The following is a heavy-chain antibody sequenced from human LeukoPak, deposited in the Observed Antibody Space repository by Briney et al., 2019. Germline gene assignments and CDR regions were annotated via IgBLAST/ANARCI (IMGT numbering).Heavy chain of an antibody. D-gene: IGHD3-9*01. CDR3: ARGFDGNFDY. J-gene: IGHJ4*02. V-gene: IGHV3-7*05. Sequence: GGSLRLSCAASGFSFRSFWMSWVRQAPGKGLEWVADIKEEGRTTYYVDSVKGRFTISRDNAKNSLYLQMNSLRAEDTALYYCARGFDGNFDYWGQGTLVTVSP. CDR1: GFSFRSFW. CDR2: IKEEGRTT.